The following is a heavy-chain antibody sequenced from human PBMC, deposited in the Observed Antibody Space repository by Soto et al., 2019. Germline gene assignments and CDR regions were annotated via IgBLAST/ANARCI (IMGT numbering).Heavy chain of an antibody. J-gene: IGHJ4*02. Sequence: SETLSLTCTVSYGSISVSNVFWFWVRQPPGKGLEWIGNIDYSGTAYFNPSLGTRVTFPVDTSKNQFSLTLYSVTAADTAVYYCARTTGRHLDFWGQGILVTV. CDR2: IDYSGTA. CDR1: YGSISVSNVF. D-gene: IGHD4-4*01. V-gene: IGHV4-39*01. CDR3: ARTTGRHLDF.